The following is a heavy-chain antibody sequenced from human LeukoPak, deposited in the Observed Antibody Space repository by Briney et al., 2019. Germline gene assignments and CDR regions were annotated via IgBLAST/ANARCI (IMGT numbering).Heavy chain of an antibody. Sequence: GGSLRLSCAASGFTFDDYAMHWVRQAPGRGLEWVSLISGDGGSTYYADSVKGRFTISRDNSKNSLYLQMNSLRTEDTALYYCAKDQGWELLHDAFDIWGQGTMVTVSS. CDR3: AKDQGWELLHDAFDI. CDR2: ISGDGGST. V-gene: IGHV3-43*02. D-gene: IGHD1-26*01. J-gene: IGHJ3*02. CDR1: GFTFDDYA.